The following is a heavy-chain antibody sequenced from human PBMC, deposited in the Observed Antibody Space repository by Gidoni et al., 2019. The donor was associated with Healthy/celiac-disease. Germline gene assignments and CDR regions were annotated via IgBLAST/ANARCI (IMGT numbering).Heavy chain of an antibody. J-gene: IGHJ3*02. D-gene: IGHD3-3*01. CDR2: IYYSGNT. V-gene: IGHV4-39*01. Sequence: QLQLQESGPGLVKPSETLSLTCTVSGRSISSSRYYWGWIRQPPGKGLEWIGSIYYSGNTYYNPSLKSRVTISVDTSKNQFSLKLSSVTAADTAVYYCARPDYDFSPNAFDIWGQGTMVTVSS. CDR3: ARPDYDFSPNAFDI. CDR1: GRSISSSRYY.